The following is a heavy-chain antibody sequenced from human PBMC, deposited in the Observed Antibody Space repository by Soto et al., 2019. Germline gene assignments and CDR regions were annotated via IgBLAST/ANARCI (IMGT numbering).Heavy chain of an antibody. CDR2: IYYSGST. Sequence: SETLYLTCTVSGCSNSSSSSYWGWMRQPPGKGLVWIGSIYYSGSTYYNPSIKSRVTISVDTSKNQFSMKLSSVTAADTAVYYCARPNRRDTYYYDSSGPYAYDIWGQGTMVT. D-gene: IGHD3-22*01. CDR3: ARPNRRDTYYYDSSGPYAYDI. V-gene: IGHV4-39*01. J-gene: IGHJ3*02. CDR1: GCSNSSSSSY.